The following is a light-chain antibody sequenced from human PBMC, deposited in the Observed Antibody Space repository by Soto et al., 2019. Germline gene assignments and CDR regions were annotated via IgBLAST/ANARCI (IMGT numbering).Light chain of an antibody. J-gene: IGKJ1*01. CDR1: QAITNR. Sequence: ATQMTPSPSYVSASVEGRVTVGCRASQAITNRLAWYQQKPGKAPNLLIYAASNLQSGVPSRFSGSGSDTDFTLTISGLEPEDFATHYCLQDDSYPRTFGQGTKVDIK. CDR2: AAS. V-gene: IGKV1-6*01. CDR3: LQDDSYPRT.